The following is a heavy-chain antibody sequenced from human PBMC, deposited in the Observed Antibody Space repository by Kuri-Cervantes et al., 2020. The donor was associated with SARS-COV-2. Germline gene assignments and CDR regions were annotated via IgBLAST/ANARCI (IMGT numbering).Heavy chain of an antibody. CDR2: ISYDGSNK. D-gene: IGHD3-3*01. J-gene: IGHJ4*02. V-gene: IGHV3-30*04. Sequence: GESLKISCAAFGFTFSSYAMHLVRQAPGKGLEWVAVISYDGSNKYYADYVEGRFTISRDNSKNTLYLQMNSLRAEETAVYYCAREGLGTIYGVETHDYWGQGTLVTVSS. CDR1: GFTFSSYA. CDR3: AREGLGTIYGVETHDY.